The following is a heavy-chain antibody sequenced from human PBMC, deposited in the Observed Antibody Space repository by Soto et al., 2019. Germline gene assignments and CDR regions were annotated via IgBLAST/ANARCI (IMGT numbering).Heavy chain of an antibody. CDR3: ARGMQGSRYFDL. Sequence: EVQLVESGGGLVQPGGSLRLSCAASGFILSIDWMHWVRQAPGKGLVWVSRITNDGSSTTYADSVKGRFTISRDNAKNTLYLQMNSLRAEDTAVYYCARGMQGSRYFDLWGRGTLVTVSS. CDR2: ITNDGSST. V-gene: IGHV3-74*01. CDR1: GFILSIDW. J-gene: IGHJ2*01.